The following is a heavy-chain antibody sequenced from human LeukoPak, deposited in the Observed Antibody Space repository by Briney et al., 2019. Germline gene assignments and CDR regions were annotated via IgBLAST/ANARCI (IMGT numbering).Heavy chain of an antibody. D-gene: IGHD3-16*01. CDR2: MSDDGTNK. CDR3: ARSKEMVVTLGGGFDY. CDR1: GFSFSSFT. J-gene: IGHJ4*02. V-gene: IGHV3-30*04. Sequence: GRSLRLSCAASGFSFSSFTVHWVRQAPGKGLEWVAVMSDDGTNKYYSDSVKGRFTISRDTSKNTLFLQMNSLRAEDTAMYYCARSKEMVVTLGGGFDYGAKGPLVIAS.